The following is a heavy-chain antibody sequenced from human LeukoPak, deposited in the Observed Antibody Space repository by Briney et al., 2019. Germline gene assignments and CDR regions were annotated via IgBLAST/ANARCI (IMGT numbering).Heavy chain of an antibody. CDR1: GGTFSSYA. Sequence: VASVTVSCKASGGTFSSYAISWVRQAPGQGLEWMGGIIPIFGTANYAQEFQGRVTITADESTSTAYMELSSLRSEDTAVYYCVMGYYDSSGYKIDYWGQGTLVTVSS. V-gene: IGHV1-69*13. CDR3: VMGYYDSSGYKIDY. CDR2: IIPIFGTA. D-gene: IGHD3-22*01. J-gene: IGHJ4*02.